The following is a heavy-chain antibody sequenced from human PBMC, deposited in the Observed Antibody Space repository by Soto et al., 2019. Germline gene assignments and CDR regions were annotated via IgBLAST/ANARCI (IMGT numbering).Heavy chain of an antibody. D-gene: IGHD2-15*01. CDR3: ARDQKVAETHYYYYSMDV. CDR2: ISTYNGNT. J-gene: IGHJ6*03. CDR1: GSTFTTYG. V-gene: IGHV1-18*01. Sequence: QVQLVQSGAEVKKPGASVKVSCKASGSTFTTYGINWVRQAPGQGLEWMGWISTYNGNTKYSQKLQDRVTMTTDTSTSTAYMELKSLRSDDTAVYYCARDQKVAETHYYYYSMDVWGTGTTVTVSS.